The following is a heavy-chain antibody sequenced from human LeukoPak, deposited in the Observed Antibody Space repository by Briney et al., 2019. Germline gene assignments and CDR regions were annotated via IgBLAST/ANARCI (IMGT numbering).Heavy chain of an antibody. Sequence: GGALRLSCAASGFTFSQYPMHWVRQAPGKGLEWVAVISYDGTNNYRADSVKGRFTISRDNANNTLYLQMNSLRPEDTAVYFCASLMVRGIRDFDHWGQGTLVTVSS. CDR1: GFTFSQYP. CDR3: ASLMVRGIRDFDH. V-gene: IGHV3-30*04. CDR2: ISYDGTNN. J-gene: IGHJ4*02. D-gene: IGHD3-10*01.